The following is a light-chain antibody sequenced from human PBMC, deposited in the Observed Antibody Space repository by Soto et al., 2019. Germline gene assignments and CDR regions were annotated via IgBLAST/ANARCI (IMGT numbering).Light chain of an antibody. J-gene: IGLJ1*01. CDR2: GNN. V-gene: IGLV1-40*01. CDR3: QSYDSSLSGYV. CDR1: NSNIGAGYD. Sequence: QSVLTQPPSVSGAPGQRVTISCAGSNSNIGAGYDVHWYQQLPGTAPKLLIYGNNNRPSGVPDQFSGSKSGTSASLAITGLQAEDEADYYCQSYDSSLSGYVFGTGTKVTVL.